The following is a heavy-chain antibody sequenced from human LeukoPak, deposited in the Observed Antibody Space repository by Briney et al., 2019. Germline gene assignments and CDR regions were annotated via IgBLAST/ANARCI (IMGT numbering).Heavy chain of an antibody. J-gene: IGHJ4*02. Sequence: GGSLRLSCAASGFTFSSYSMNWVRQAPGKGLEWVSSISSSSYIYYADSVKGRFTISRDNAKNSLYLQMNSLRAEDTAVYYCARDPGGAAAGTDYWGQGTLVTVSS. CDR3: ARDPGGAAAGTDY. V-gene: IGHV3-21*01. CDR1: GFTFSSYS. D-gene: IGHD6-13*01. CDR2: ISSSSYI.